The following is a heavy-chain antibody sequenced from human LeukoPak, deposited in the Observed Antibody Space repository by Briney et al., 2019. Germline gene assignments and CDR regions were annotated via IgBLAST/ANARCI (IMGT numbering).Heavy chain of an antibody. CDR1: GFDFSGYW. J-gene: IGHJ4*02. CDR3: VRGGRATFDA. V-gene: IGHV3-7*01. Sequence: GGSLRLSCAASGFDFSGYWMTWVRQAPGKGLEWVATMNHEGSETYYVHSVKGRFTISRDNAENSLYLLMNGLRPEDMAVYYCVRGGRATFDAWGQGTLVTVSS. CDR2: MNHEGSET. D-gene: IGHD5-12*01.